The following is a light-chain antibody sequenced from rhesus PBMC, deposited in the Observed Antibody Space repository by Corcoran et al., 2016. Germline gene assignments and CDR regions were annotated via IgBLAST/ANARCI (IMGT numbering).Light chain of an antibody. CDR1: ENVNNY. J-gene: IGKJ3*01. V-gene: IGKV1-74*01. CDR3: QHGYGTPFT. CDR2: KAS. Sequence: DIQMTQSPSSLSASVGDRVNITCRASENVNNYLNWYQQKPGKAPKLLIYKASTLQSGVPSRFSGSGSGTDYTFTISSLQPEDVATYYCQHGYGTPFTFGPGTKLDIK.